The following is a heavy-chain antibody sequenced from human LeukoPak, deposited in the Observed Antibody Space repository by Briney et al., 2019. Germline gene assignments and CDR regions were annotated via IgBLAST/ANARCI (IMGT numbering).Heavy chain of an antibody. Sequence: GASVKVSCKASGYTFTGYYMHWVRQAPGQGLEWMGWINPNSGGTNYAQKFQGRVTMTRDTSISTAYMELSRLRSDDTAVYYCARDGLWFGESRLFDYWGQGTLVTVSS. J-gene: IGHJ4*02. CDR3: ARDGLWFGESRLFDY. CDR2: INPNSGGT. V-gene: IGHV1-2*02. CDR1: GYTFTGYY. D-gene: IGHD3-10*01.